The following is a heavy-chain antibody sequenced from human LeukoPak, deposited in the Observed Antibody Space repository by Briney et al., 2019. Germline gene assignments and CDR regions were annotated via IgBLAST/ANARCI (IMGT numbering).Heavy chain of an antibody. CDR1: GFALSSYA. D-gene: IGHD1-26*01. CDR2: LSSDGSSE. J-gene: IGHJ4*02. CDR3: ARDGGSYAY. Sequence: GGSLRLSCAASGFALSSYAMHWVRQAPGKGLEWITILSSDGSSEYYADSVKGRFTISRDNSKNTLYLQMNSLRAEDTAVYYCARDGGSYAYWGQGTLVTVSS. V-gene: IGHV3-30*14.